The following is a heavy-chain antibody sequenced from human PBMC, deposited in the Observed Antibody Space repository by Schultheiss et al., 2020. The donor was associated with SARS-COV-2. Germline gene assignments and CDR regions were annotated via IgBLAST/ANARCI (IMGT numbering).Heavy chain of an antibody. Sequence: SETLSLTCAVYGGSFSGYYWSWIRQPPGKGLEWIGYIYYSGSTNYNPSLKSRVTISVDTSKNQFSLQLNSVTPEDTAVYYCARDFAGRFSSTSSYNWFDPWGQGTLVTVSS. CDR1: GGSFSGYY. J-gene: IGHJ5*02. CDR2: IYYSGST. D-gene: IGHD2-2*01. CDR3: ARDFAGRFSSTSSYNWFDP. V-gene: IGHV4-59*12.